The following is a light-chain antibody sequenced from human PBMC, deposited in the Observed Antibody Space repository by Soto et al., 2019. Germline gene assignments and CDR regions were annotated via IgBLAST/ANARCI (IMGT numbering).Light chain of an antibody. Sequence: EIVMTQSPATLSVSPGEGATISCRASQSVSSNLAWYQQKPGQAPRLLIFDASTRATGIPARFSGSGSGTEFTLTISSLQSEDFAVYYCQQYNNWPVYTFGQGTKLEIK. CDR3: QQYNNWPVYT. CDR2: DAS. CDR1: QSVSSN. V-gene: IGKV3-15*01. J-gene: IGKJ2*01.